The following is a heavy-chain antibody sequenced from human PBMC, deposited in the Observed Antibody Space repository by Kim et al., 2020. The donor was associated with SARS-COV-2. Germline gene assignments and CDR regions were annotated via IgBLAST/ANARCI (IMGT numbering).Heavy chain of an antibody. CDR1: GFTFSNAW. Sequence: GGSLRLSCAASGFTFSNAWMSWVRQAPGKGLEWVGRIKSKTDGGTTDYAAPVKGRFTISRDDSKNTLYLQMNSLKTEDTAVYYCTTDDYYYGSGKLDPWGQANLVTVSS. J-gene: IGHJ5*02. CDR2: IKSKTDGGTT. D-gene: IGHD3-10*01. V-gene: IGHV3-15*01. CDR3: TTDDYYYGSGKLDP.